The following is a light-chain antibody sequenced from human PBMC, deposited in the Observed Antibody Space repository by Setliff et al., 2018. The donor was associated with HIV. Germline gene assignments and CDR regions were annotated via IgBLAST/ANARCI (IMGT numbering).Light chain of an antibody. CDR3: SSYAITNTLP. V-gene: IGLV1-40*01. CDR2: GNN. Sequence: QSALTQPPSVSGAPGQRVTISCTGSSSNIGAAYDVNWYQHLPGTAPKLLIHGNNNRPSGVPDRFSGSKSGSSASLAITGLQAEDEADYYCSSYAITNTLPFGTGTKGTVL. CDR1: SSNIGAAYD. J-gene: IGLJ1*01.